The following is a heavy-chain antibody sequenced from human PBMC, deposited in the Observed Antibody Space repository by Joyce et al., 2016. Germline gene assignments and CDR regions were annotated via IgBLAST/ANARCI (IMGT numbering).Heavy chain of an antibody. CDR1: GFTYDIYA. V-gene: IGHV3-23*01. CDR3: AKSRGDPSTHFKYFDY. CDR2: IGGSSPVT. D-gene: IGHD4-17*01. J-gene: IGHJ4*02. Sequence: EVQLLESGGGLVQPGGSLRLSCQASGFTYDIYAMTWVRQAPGKGLGWIATIGGSSPVTFYADSLKGRFTISRDNSKTTLFLQMDSLRADDTAVYYCAKSRGDPSTHFKYFDYWGQGALVTVSS.